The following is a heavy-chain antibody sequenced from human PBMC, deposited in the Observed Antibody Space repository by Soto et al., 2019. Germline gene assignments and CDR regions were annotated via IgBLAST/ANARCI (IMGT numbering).Heavy chain of an antibody. CDR3: ARELLRAPNWFDP. J-gene: IGHJ5*02. Sequence: LXLXCAASGFTFSSXCMHWVRQAPGKGLVWVSRINSDGSSTSYADSVKGRFTTSRDNAKKTLYLQMNSLRAEDTAVYYCARELLRAPNWFDPWGQGTLGTVSS. CDR2: INSDGSST. V-gene: IGHV3-74*01. D-gene: IGHD3-10*01. CDR1: GFTFSSXC.